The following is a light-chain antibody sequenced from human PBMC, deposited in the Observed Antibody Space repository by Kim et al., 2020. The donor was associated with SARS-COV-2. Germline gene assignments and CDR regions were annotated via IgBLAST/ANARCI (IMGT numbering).Light chain of an antibody. V-gene: IGLV4-69*01. CDR3: QTWGTGIQV. CDR1: SGHSSYA. CDR2: LNSDGSH. Sequence: QPVLTQSPSASASLGASVKLTCTLSSGHSSYAIAWHQQQPEKGPRYLMKLNSDGSHSKGDGIPDRFSGSSSGADRYLTISSLQSEDEADYYCQTWGTGIQVFGGGTQLTVL. J-gene: IGLJ3*02.